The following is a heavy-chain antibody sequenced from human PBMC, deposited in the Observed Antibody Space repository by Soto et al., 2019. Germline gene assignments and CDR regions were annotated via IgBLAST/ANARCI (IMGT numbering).Heavy chain of an antibody. CDR2: INSDGSHT. J-gene: IGHJ4*02. CDR3: AREPNSIDY. Sequence: PGGSLRLSCAASGFTFSSYWMHWVRQTPGKGLVWVSHINSDGSHTTYADSVKGRFTISRDNAKNSLYLQMNSLRAEDTAVYYCAREPNSIDYWGQGTLVTVSS. CDR1: GFTFSSYW. V-gene: IGHV3-74*03. D-gene: IGHD1-7*01.